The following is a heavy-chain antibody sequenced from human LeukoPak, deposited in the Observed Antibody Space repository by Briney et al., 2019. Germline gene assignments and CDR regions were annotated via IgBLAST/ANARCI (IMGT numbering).Heavy chain of an antibody. V-gene: IGHV3-23*01. Sequence: GGSLRLSCAASGFSNYAMAWVRQAPGKGLEWVSAISGDGSATYYGNSVKGRFTISRDSSKNTLYLQMNSLRAEDTAVFYCAKYWGSSYNYAPFDSWGREPLSPSPQ. CDR1: GFSNYA. CDR3: AKYWGSSYNYAPFDS. J-gene: IGHJ4*02. CDR2: ISGDGSAT. D-gene: IGHD3-10*01.